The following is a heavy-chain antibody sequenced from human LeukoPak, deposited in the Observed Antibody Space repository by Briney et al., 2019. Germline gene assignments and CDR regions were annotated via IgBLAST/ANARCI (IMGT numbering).Heavy chain of an antibody. CDR1: GFTFSRYW. CDR2: INQDGGDK. V-gene: IGHV3-7*01. CDR3: ARDHDGKDY. J-gene: IGHJ4*02. Sequence: GGSLRPSCAASGFTFSRYWMSWVRQAPGKGLEWVANINQDGGDKYHADSVKGRFTISRDNAKNSLYLQMNSLRAEDTAVYYCARDHDGKDYWGQGTLVTVSS.